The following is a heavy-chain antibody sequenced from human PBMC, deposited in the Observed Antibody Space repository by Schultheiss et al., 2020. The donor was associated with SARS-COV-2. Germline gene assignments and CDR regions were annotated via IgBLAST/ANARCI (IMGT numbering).Heavy chain of an antibody. V-gene: IGHV1-58*01. CDR3: ARDRWGEDGMDV. Sequence: SVKVSCKASGFTFTSSAVQWVRQARGQRLEWIGWIVVGSGNTNYAQKFQERVTITRDMSTSTAYMELSSLRSEDTAVYYCARDRWGEDGMDVWGQGTTVTVSS. CDR2: IVVGSGNT. D-gene: IGHD3-16*01. CDR1: GFTFTSSA. J-gene: IGHJ6*02.